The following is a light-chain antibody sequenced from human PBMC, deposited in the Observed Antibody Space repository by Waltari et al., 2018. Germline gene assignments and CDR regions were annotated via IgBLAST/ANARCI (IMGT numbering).Light chain of an antibody. CDR2: LNIAGSH. CDR1: SALRTYA. V-gene: IGLV4-69*02. J-gene: IGLJ3*02. CDR3: HTWGTGTNWV. Sequence: QLVLPLSISASASLGAAITLVCTLVSALRTYAIARHWQQPEKGPRYLMELNIAGSHSKGGGIPDRFSGSSCGAERYLIISSLQSEDEADYYCHTWGTGTNWVFGGGTSLTVL.